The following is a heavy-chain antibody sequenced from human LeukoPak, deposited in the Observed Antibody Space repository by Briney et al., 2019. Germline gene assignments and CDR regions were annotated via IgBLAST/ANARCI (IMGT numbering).Heavy chain of an antibody. CDR3: ARRGVAAAATNFDY. Sequence: PSETLSLTRTVSGGSISGYYWGWIRQPPGKGLEWVGSIYYSGTPYYNPSLETRLTISVDTSKSHFSLKLSSVTAADTAVYYCARRGVAAAATNFDYWGQGTLVTVSS. D-gene: IGHD3-10*01. V-gene: IGHV4-39*02. CDR2: IYYSGTP. CDR1: GGSISGYY. J-gene: IGHJ4*02.